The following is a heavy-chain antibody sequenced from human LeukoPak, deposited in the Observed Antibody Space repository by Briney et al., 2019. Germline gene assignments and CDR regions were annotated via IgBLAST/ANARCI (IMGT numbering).Heavy chain of an antibody. CDR2: INPNTGDT. Sequence: ASVKVSCKASGYTFTGYFIHWVRQAPGQGFEWMGCINPNTGDTNYAQKFQGRVTMTRDTSISTAYMELSRLRSDDTALYYCARDVKAAIIFDYWGQGTLVTVSS. CDR1: GYTFTGYF. D-gene: IGHD2-2*02. CDR3: ARDVKAAIIFDY. V-gene: IGHV1-2*02. J-gene: IGHJ4*02.